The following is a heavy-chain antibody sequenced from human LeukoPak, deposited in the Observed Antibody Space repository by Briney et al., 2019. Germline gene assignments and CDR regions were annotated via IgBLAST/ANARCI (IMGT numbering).Heavy chain of an antibody. CDR2: TNPNSGKT. V-gene: IGHV1-8*02. J-gene: IGHJ2*01. CDR3: ASLIQNVYYGSEGAGYFDL. Sequence: ASVKVSCKASGGTFSSYAISWVRQAPGQGLEWMGWTNPNSGKTGYAQRFQGRVTMTRNTSITTAYMELSSLRSEDTAMYYCASLIQNVYYGSEGAGYFDLWGRGTLVTVSS. CDR1: GGTFSSYA. D-gene: IGHD3-10*01.